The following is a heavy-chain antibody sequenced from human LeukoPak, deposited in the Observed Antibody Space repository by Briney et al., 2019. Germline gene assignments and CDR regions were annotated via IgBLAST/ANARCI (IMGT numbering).Heavy chain of an antibody. D-gene: IGHD2-15*01. CDR3: ARAPYCSGGSCYDDYYCGMDV. CDR1: GGTFSSYA. CDR2: IIPIFGTA. Sequence: ASVKVSCKASGGTFSSYAISWVRQAPGQGLEWMGGIIPIFGTANYAQKFQGRVTITADESTSTAYMELSSLRSEDTAVYYCARAPYCSGGSCYDDYYCGMDVWGQGTTVTVSS. V-gene: IGHV1-69*01. J-gene: IGHJ6*02.